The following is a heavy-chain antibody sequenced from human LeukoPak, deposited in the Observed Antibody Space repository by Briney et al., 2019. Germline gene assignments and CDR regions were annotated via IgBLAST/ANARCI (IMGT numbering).Heavy chain of an antibody. J-gene: IGHJ4*02. V-gene: IGHV4-34*01. CDR1: GGSFSGYY. CDR2: INHSGST. Sequence: SETLSHTCAVYGGSFSGYYWSWIRQPPGKGLEWIGEINHSGSTNYNPSLKSRVTISVDTSKNQFSLKLSSVTAADTAVYYCASLYYDYVWGSYRYGYFDYWGQGTLVTVSS. D-gene: IGHD3-16*02. CDR3: ASLYYDYVWGSYRYGYFDY.